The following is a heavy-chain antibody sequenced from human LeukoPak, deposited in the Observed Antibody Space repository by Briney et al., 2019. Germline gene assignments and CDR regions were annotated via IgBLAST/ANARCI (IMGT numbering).Heavy chain of an antibody. CDR2: ISWNSGSI. CDR3: AKDIAARPSHFDY. CDR1: GFTFDDYA. Sequence: PGGSLRLSCAASGFTFDDYAMHWVRQAPGRGLEWVSGISWNSGSIGYADSEKGRFTISRDNAKNSLYLQMNSLRAEDMALYYCAKDIAARPSHFDYWGQGTLVTVSS. J-gene: IGHJ4*02. D-gene: IGHD6-6*01. V-gene: IGHV3-9*03.